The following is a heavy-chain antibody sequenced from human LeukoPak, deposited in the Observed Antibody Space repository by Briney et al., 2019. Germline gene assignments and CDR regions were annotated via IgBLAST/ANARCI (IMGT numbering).Heavy chain of an antibody. D-gene: IGHD6-19*01. Sequence: ASVKVSCMASGYTFTGYYMHWVRQAPGQGLEWMGWINPNSGGTNYAQKFQGRVTMTRDTSISTAYMELSRLRSDDTAVYYCAAVAGLGNAFDIWGQGTMVTVSS. J-gene: IGHJ3*02. CDR2: INPNSGGT. V-gene: IGHV1-2*02. CDR3: AAVAGLGNAFDI. CDR1: GYTFTGYY.